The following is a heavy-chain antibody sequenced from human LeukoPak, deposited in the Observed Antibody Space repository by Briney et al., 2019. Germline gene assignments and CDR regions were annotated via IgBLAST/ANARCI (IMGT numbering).Heavy chain of an antibody. Sequence: SETLSLTCTVSGGSISSGDYYWSWIRQPPGKGLEWIGSIYYSGSTYYNPSLKSRVTISVDTSKNQFSLKLSSVTAADTAVYYCTYGSGSPGDYWGQGTLVTVSS. D-gene: IGHD6-19*01. CDR1: GGSISSGDYY. CDR3: TYGSGSPGDY. V-gene: IGHV4-39*07. CDR2: IYYSGST. J-gene: IGHJ4*02.